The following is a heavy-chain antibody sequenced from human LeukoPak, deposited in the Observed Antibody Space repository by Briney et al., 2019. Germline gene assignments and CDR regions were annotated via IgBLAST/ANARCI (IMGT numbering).Heavy chain of an antibody. J-gene: IGHJ4*02. Sequence: GGSLRLSCAAAGFTFSDRYMSWIRLAPGKGMEWVAYISPNGDNIHYADSVKGRLTISRDNTKNSLFLQVNSLRVEDTAVYYCATESGWLFDYWGQGTLVTVSS. CDR3: ATESGWLFDY. D-gene: IGHD5-12*01. V-gene: IGHV3-11*04. CDR1: GFTFSDRY. CDR2: ISPNGDNI.